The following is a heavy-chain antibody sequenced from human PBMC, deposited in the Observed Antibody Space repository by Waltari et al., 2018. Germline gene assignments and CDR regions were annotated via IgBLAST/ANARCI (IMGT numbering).Heavy chain of an antibody. CDR2: LNPNSGET. J-gene: IGHJ6*03. CDR3: ARDREATYNVYYYYMDV. Sequence: QVQLVQSGAEVKEPGASVKVSCKASGYTFTAHHIHWMRQAPGQGLEWMGGLNPNSGETNNAQKLEGRCTRTRDTSISAAYMELSRLRSDDTAMYYCARDREATYNVYYYYMDVWGKGTTVTVS. CDR1: GYTFTAHH. D-gene: IGHD1-1*01. V-gene: IGHV1-2*02.